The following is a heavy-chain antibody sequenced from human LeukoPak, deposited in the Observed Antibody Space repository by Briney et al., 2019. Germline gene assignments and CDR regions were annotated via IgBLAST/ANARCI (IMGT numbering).Heavy chain of an antibody. Sequence: ASVKVSCKASGYTFTNYGVNWVRQAPGQGLEYMGWISGYDGNTNYAQKVQGRVTMTADISTSTAYMELRSLRSDVTAVYYCARGSGRDGYSYAFDIWGQGTMVTVSS. CDR3: ARGSGRDGYSYAFDI. D-gene: IGHD5-24*01. V-gene: IGHV1-18*01. CDR1: GYTFTNYG. J-gene: IGHJ3*02. CDR2: ISGYDGNT.